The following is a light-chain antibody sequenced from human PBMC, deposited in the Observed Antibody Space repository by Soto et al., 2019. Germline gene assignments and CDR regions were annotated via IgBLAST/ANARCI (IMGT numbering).Light chain of an antibody. J-gene: IGKJ1*01. CDR1: QGISSY. V-gene: IGKV1-8*01. CDR3: QQYYSYPPCT. CDR2: AAS. Sequence: AIRMTQSPSSLSASTGDRVTITCRASQGISSYLAWYQQKPGKAPKLLIYAASTLQSGVPSRFSGSGSGTDFTLTICCLQSEDFATYYCQQYYSYPPCTFGQGTKVEIK.